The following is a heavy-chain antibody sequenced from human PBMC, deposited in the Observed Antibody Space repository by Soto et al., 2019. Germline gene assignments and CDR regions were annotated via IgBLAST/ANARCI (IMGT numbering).Heavy chain of an antibody. CDR3: ARSAGRY. V-gene: IGHV4-61*08. CDR2: IYYSGST. J-gene: IGHJ4*02. D-gene: IGHD2-15*01. Sequence: PSETLSLTCAVSGGSISSGGYSWSWIRQPPGKGLEWIGYIYYSGSTNYNPSLKSRVTISVDTSKNQFSLKLSSVTAADTAVYYCARSAGRYGGQGPLVPV. CDR1: GGSISSGGYS.